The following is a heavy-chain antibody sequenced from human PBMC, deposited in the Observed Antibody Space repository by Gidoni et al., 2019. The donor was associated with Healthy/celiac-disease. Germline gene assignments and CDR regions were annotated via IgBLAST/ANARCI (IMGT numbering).Heavy chain of an antibody. CDR2: IIPIVGTA. CDR3: ASYDSSGYYFPYYYYGMDV. D-gene: IGHD3-22*01. Sequence: QVQLVQSGAEVKKPGSSVKVSCKASGGTFSRYALSWVRQAPGQGLEWMGGIIPIVGTANYAQKFQGRVTITADESTSTAYMELSSLRSEDTAVYYCASYDSSGYYFPYYYYGMDVWGQGTTVTVSS. CDR1: GGTFSRYA. V-gene: IGHV1-69*01. J-gene: IGHJ6*02.